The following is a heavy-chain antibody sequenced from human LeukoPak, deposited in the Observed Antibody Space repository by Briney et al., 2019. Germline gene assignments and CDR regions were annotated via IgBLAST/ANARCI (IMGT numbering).Heavy chain of an antibody. D-gene: IGHD6-19*01. CDR1: GYTFTNYF. Sequence: ASVKVSCEASGYTFTNYFMHWVRQAPGQGLEWMGIIYPSGGGTRYAQKFQGRVTMTRDTSTTTVYMELSSLRSEDTAVYYCARDGSGWQFDFWGQGTLVTVSS. CDR3: ARDGSGWQFDF. V-gene: IGHV1-46*01. J-gene: IGHJ4*02. CDR2: IYPSGGGT.